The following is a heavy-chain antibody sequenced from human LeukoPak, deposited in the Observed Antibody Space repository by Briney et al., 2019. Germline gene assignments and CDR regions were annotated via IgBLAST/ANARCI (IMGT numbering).Heavy chain of an antibody. D-gene: IGHD6-19*01. CDR3: ARDRIVGSGWLRPELWYYYGMDV. CDR1: GGSVSSYY. Sequence: SETLSLTCTVPGGSVSSYYWSWIRQPPGKGLEWIGYIYCSGSTNYNPSLKSRVTISVDTSKNQFSLKLNSVTAADTAVYYCARDRIVGSGWLRPELWYYYGMDVWGQGTTVTVSS. CDR2: IYCSGST. V-gene: IGHV4-59*02. J-gene: IGHJ6*02.